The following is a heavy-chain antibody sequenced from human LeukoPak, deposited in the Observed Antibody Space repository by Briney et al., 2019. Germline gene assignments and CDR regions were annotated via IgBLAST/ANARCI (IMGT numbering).Heavy chain of an antibody. Sequence: GGSLRLSCVASGFTFRSDVMHWVRQAPGKGLEWVACIRYDGSNKYYADSVKGRFTISRDNPKNTLYLQMNSLRAEDTAVYYCAKDRTAAGDYEDYWGQGTLVTVSS. V-gene: IGHV3-30*02. CDR2: IRYDGSNK. CDR1: GFTFRSDV. D-gene: IGHD6-13*01. J-gene: IGHJ4*02. CDR3: AKDRTAAGDYEDY.